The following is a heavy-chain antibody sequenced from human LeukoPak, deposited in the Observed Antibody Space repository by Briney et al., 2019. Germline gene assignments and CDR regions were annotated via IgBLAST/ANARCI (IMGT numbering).Heavy chain of an antibody. V-gene: IGHV3-7*01. CDR2: IQQDGSEK. J-gene: IGHJ4*02. CDR3: ARTDALYCSSSSCIPFYFDF. D-gene: IGHD2-2*01. Sequence: GGSLRLSCAASGFIFSTYWMSWVRQAPGKGLQWVANIQQDGSEKYYVDSVRGRFTISRDNAKNSLYLQMNSLRAEDTAVYYCARTDALYCSSSSCIPFYFDFWGQGSLVTVSS. CDR1: GFIFSTYW.